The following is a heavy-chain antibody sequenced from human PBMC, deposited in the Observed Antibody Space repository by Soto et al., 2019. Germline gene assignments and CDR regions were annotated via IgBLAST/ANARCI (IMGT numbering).Heavy chain of an antibody. J-gene: IGHJ6*02. CDR3: ARVGALVGPKGFGYYYGMDV. CDR2: TYYRSKWYN. CDR1: GDSVSSNSAA. V-gene: IGHV6-1*01. D-gene: IGHD6-6*01. Sequence: SQTLSLTCAISGDSVSSNSAAWNWIRQSPSRGLEWRGRTYYRSKWYNDYAVSVKSRITINPDTSKNQFSLQLNSVTPEDTAVYYCARVGALVGPKGFGYYYGMDVWGQGTTVTVSS.